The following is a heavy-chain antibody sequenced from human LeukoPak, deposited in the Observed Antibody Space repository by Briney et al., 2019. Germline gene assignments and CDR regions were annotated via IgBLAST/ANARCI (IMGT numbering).Heavy chain of an antibody. D-gene: IGHD3-10*01. Sequence: VASVKVSCKASGYTFSGTGWYLYWLRQAPGQGLECMGWIYPYTGATHYAQKFQGRVAMTRDTSISTAYMELSRLRPDDTAVYYCARDGPAQMVDLDYWGQGTLVTVSS. J-gene: IGHJ4*02. CDR2: IYPYTGAT. CDR1: GYTFSGTGWY. CDR3: ARDGPAQMVDLDY. V-gene: IGHV1-2*02.